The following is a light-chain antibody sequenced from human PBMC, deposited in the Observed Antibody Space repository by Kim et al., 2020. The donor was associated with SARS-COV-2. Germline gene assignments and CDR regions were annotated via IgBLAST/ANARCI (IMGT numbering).Light chain of an antibody. CDR1: GIGAKS. CDR3: HVWDSNTAV. Sequence: SVARGQTARITCGGSGIGAKSVHWYQQKPGQAPVLVIYRDRNRPSGIPERFSGSNSGNTATLTISRAQAGDEADYYCHVWDSNTAVFGGGTQLTVL. V-gene: IGLV3-9*01. CDR2: RDR. J-gene: IGLJ3*02.